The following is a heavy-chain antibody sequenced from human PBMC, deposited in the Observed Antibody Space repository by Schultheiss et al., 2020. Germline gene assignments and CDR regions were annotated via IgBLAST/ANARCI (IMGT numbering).Heavy chain of an antibody. D-gene: IGHD4-11*01. CDR2: IYTSGST. J-gene: IGHJ6*02. Sequence: SETLSLTCTVSGGSISNLGDYWSWVRLHPGKGLEWIGRIYTSGSTNYNPSLKSRVTISVDTSKNQFSLKLSSVTAADTAVYYCAKARVDYSNYRRYYYYGMDVWGQGTTVTVSS. V-gene: IGHV4-61*02. CDR3: AKARVDYSNYRRYYYYGMDV. CDR1: GGSISNLGDY.